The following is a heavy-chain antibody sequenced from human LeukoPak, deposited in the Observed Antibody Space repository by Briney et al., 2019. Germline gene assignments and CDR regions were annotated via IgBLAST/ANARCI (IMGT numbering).Heavy chain of an antibody. J-gene: IGHJ4*02. CDR3: AKDRIVGATTSYDYFDY. CDR2: ISGSGVTT. CDR1: GFTFASYN. Sequence: GGSLRLSCAASGFTFASYNMHWVRQVPGKGLEWVSAISGSGVTTYYADSVKGRFTISRDNSKNTLYLQMNSLRVEDTAVYYCAKDRIVGATTSYDYFDYWGQGTLVTVSS. D-gene: IGHD1-26*01. V-gene: IGHV3-23*01.